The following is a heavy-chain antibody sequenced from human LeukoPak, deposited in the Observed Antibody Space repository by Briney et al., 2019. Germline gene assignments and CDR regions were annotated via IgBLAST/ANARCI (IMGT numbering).Heavy chain of an antibody. J-gene: IGHJ4*02. CDR2: IKQDGSEK. D-gene: IGHD1-26*01. CDR1: GFTFSSYC. V-gene: IGHV3-7*01. CDR3: ARGGWEPLDY. Sequence: GGSLRLSCAASGFTFSSYCMTWARQAPGKGLEWVANIKQDGSEKYYVDSVKGRFTISRDNAKNSLYLQMNSLSAEDTAVYHCARGGWEPLDYWGQGILVTVSS.